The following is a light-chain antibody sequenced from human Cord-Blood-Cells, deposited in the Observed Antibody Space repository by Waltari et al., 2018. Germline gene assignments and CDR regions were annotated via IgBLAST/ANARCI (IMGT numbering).Light chain of an antibody. CDR2: DAS. CDR3: QQRSNWQIT. J-gene: IGKJ5*01. CDR1: QSVSSY. V-gene: IGKV3-11*01. Sequence: EIVLTQYPATLSLSTGERATLSCRASQSVSSYLVWYQQKPGQAPRLLIYDASNRATGIPARFSGSGSGTDFTLTISSLEPEDFAVYYCQQRSNWQITFGQGTRLEIK.